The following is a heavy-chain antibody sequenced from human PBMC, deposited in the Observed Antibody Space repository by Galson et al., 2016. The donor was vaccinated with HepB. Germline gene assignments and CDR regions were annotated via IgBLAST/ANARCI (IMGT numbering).Heavy chain of an antibody. Sequence: QSGAEVKKPGESLKISCRGSGYTFDSYWIGWVRQMLGKGLEWLAIIYPGDFDIRYSPSFQGQVTISVDKSISTAYLNWSSLTASDTAMYYCARSLTGWYYFWGAIYNYYAIDVWGQGTTVIVS. J-gene: IGHJ6*02. V-gene: IGHV5-51*01. D-gene: IGHD3-3*01. CDR2: IYPGDFDI. CDR1: GYTFDSYW. CDR3: ARSLTGWYYFWGAIYNYYAIDV.